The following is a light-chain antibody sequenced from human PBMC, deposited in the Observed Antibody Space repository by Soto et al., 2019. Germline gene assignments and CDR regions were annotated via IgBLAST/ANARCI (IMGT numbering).Light chain of an antibody. Sequence: DIQMTQSPSSLSASVGDRVTITCRASQDISHHLAWFQQRPGKAPKSLIYDASTLQSGVPSKFSGSRSATDFTLTISSLQPEDFATYYCQQFHAYPITFGQGTRLEIK. CDR1: QDISHH. CDR3: QQFHAYPIT. J-gene: IGKJ5*01. V-gene: IGKV1-16*02. CDR2: DAS.